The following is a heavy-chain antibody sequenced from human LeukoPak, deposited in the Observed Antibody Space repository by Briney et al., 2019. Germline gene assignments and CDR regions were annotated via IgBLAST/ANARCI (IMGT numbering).Heavy chain of an antibody. J-gene: IGHJ4*02. CDR3: AKDPQLDIVEVVAATNY. CDR1: GFTFSSYA. V-gene: IGHV3-23*01. CDR2: ISGSGGST. Sequence: GGSLRLSCAASGFTFSSYAMSWVRQAPGKGLEWVSAISGSGGSTYYADSVKGRFTISRDNSKNTLYLQMNSLRAEDTAVYYCAKDPQLDIVEVVAATNYWGQGTLVTVSS. D-gene: IGHD2-15*01.